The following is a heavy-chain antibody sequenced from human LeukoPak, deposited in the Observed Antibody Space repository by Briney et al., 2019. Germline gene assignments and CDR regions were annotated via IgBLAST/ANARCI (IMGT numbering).Heavy chain of an antibody. CDR2: ISAYNGDT. CDR1: GYTFINYN. CDR3: ARDVFEGFGERVVDAFDL. V-gene: IGHV1-18*01. J-gene: IGHJ3*01. D-gene: IGHD3-10*01. Sequence: DSVKVSCKASGYTFINYNIAWVRQAPGQGLEWMGWISAYNGDTNYGQKVQGRVAMTTDTSTRTAYMELTGLRSDDTAVYYCARDVFEGFGERVVDAFDLWGQGTMVTVSS.